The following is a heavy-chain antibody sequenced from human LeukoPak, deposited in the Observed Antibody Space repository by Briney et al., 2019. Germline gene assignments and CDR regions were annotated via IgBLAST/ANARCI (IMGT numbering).Heavy chain of an antibody. CDR1: RFTFSSYS. J-gene: IGHJ4*02. V-gene: IGHV3-21*01. D-gene: IGHD1-1*01. CDR3: AREGLEGAFDY. Sequence: GGSLRLSCAASRFTFSSYSMNWVRQAPGKGLEWVSSISSSSSYIYYADSVKGRFTISRDNAKSSLYLQMNSLRAEDTAVYYCAREGLEGAFDYWGQGTLVTVSS. CDR2: ISSSSSYI.